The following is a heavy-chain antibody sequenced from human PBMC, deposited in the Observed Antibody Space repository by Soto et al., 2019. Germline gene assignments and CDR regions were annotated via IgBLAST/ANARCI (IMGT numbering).Heavy chain of an antibody. J-gene: IGHJ6*02. V-gene: IGHV3-30-3*01. CDR2: IPYDGSNK. D-gene: IGHD2-2*01. CDR3: ARTPIVVVPAASDV. CDR1: GFTFSSYA. Sequence: PGGSLRLSCAASGFTFSSYAMHWVRQAPGKGLEWVAVIPYDGSNKYYADSVKGRFTISRDNSKNTLYLQMNSLRAEDTAVYYCARTPIVVVPAASDVWGQGTTVTVSS.